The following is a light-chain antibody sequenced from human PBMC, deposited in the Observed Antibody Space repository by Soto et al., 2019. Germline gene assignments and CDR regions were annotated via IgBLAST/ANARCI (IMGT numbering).Light chain of an antibody. CDR1: KDIDFF. Sequence: DIPMTQSPSSLSASVGDRVTITCRASKDIDFFLAWFQQKPGKAPKSLIYATSKLQDGVPSKFTGSGSGTEFTLTISTLQPEDFATYYCQQYNTYPWTFGPGTKV. V-gene: IGKV1-16*02. J-gene: IGKJ1*01. CDR3: QQYNTYPWT. CDR2: ATS.